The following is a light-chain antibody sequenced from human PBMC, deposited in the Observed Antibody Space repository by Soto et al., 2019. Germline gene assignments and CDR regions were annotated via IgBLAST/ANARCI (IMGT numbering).Light chain of an antibody. CDR2: DAS. CDR1: ENINKY. J-gene: IGKJ4*02. Sequence: EIVLTQSPATLSLSPGEGATLSCRASENINKYLAWYRQKPGQAPSLLIFDASYRAAGTPARVSASGSGTDFTLTISSLKPEDFAIYYCQHRTSWPAAVTFGGGTSVV. CDR3: QHRTSWPAAVT. V-gene: IGKV3-11*01.